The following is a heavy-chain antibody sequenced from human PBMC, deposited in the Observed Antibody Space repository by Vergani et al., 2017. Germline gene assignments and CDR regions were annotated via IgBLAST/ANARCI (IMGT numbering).Heavy chain of an antibody. Sequence: QGQLAQSGAEVKKPGSSVKVSCKASGGTFSSNSISWVRQAPGQGLEWMGIINPSGGSTTYAQQFQGRITMTRDTSTSTVFMDLSNLRSEDTAVYYCARDTLGYCSSTSCYHHALDIWGQGTMVTVSS. V-gene: IGHV1-46*01. D-gene: IGHD2-2*01. CDR3: ARDTLGYCSSTSCYHHALDI. CDR1: GGTFSSNS. CDR2: INPSGGST. J-gene: IGHJ3*02.